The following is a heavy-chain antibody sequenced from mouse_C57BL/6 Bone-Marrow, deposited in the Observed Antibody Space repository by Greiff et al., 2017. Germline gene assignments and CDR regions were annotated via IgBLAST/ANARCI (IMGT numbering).Heavy chain of an antibody. CDR3: ARREAGGWLPWFAY. Sequence: EVQLQQSGPGLVKPSQSLSLTCSVTGYSITSGYYWNWIRQFPGNKLEWLGYISYDGSNNYNPSLKNRISITRDTSKNQFFLKLNSVTTEDTATYYCARREAGGWLPWFAYWGQGTPVTVSA. D-gene: IGHD2-3*01. CDR2: ISYDGSN. CDR1: GYSITSGYY. V-gene: IGHV3-6*01. J-gene: IGHJ3*01.